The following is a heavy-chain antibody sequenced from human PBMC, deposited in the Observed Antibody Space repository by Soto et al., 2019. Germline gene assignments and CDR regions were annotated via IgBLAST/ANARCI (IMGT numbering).Heavy chain of an antibody. CDR2: IYYTGTT. V-gene: IGHV4-61*08. CDR1: GGSISSGGYS. D-gene: IGHD3-22*01. CDR3: ARLGGYYQAFDS. Sequence: NPSETLSLTCAVAGGSISSGGYSWSWIRQSPGKGLEWIGYIYYTGTTKYNPSLKSRVTISVDSSKNQFSLKLDSVTAADTAVYYCARLGGYYQAFDSWGQGTLVTVSS. J-gene: IGHJ4*02.